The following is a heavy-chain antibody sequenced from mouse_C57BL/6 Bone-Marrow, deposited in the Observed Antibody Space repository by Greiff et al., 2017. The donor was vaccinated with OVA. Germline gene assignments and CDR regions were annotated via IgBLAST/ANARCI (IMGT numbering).Heavy chain of an antibody. Sequence: QVQLQQSGPGLVAPSQSLTITCTVSGFSLTSYGVDWVRQSPGKGLEWLGVIWGVGSTNNNYALKSRLSISKDNSKSQVFLKMNSLQTDDTAMYYCSIRYGYDVAYWGQGTLVTVSA. CDR2: IWGVGST. CDR3: SIRYGYDVAY. V-gene: IGHV2-6*01. D-gene: IGHD2-2*01. J-gene: IGHJ3*01. CDR1: GFSLTSYG.